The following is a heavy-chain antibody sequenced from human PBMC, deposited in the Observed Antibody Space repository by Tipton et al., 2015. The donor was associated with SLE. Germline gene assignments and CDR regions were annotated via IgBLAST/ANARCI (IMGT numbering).Heavy chain of an antibody. V-gene: IGHV4-59*01. D-gene: IGHD1-14*01. CDR3: ARDLRSGGYYYYYMDV. J-gene: IGHJ6*03. CDR2: IYYSGST. CDR1: GGSISSYY. Sequence: TLSLTCTVSGGSISSYYWSWIRQPPGKGREWIGYIYYSGSTNYNPSLKSRVTISVDTSKNQFSLKLSSVTAADTAVYYCARDLRSGGYYYYYMDVWGKGTTVTVSS.